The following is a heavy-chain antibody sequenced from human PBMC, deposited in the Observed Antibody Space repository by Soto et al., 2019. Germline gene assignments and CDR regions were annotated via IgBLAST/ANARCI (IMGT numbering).Heavy chain of an antibody. Sequence: QVQLVQSGAEVKKPGSSVKVSCKASGGTFSSYAISWVRQAPGQGLEWMGGIIPIFGTATYAQKFQGRVTITADESTSTAYMELSSLRSEDTAVYYCARGVVVVAATPYEYYGMDVWGQGTTVTVSS. CDR3: ARGVVVVAATPYEYYGMDV. D-gene: IGHD2-15*01. CDR2: IIPIFGTA. V-gene: IGHV1-69*01. CDR1: GGTFSSYA. J-gene: IGHJ6*02.